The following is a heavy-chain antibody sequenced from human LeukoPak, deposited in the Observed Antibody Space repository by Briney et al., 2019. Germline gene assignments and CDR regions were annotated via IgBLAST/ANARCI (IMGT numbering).Heavy chain of an antibody. D-gene: IGHD6-19*01. J-gene: IGHJ4*02. CDR1: GFTFSTYW. CDR3: ASYAVAGTRVDY. V-gene: IGHV3-7*05. CDR2: IKQDGSEK. Sequence: GGSLRLSCAASGFTFSTYWMSWVRQAPGKGLEWVANIKQDGSEKYYVDSVKGRFTVSRDNAKTSLDLQMNSLRAEDTAVYYCASYAVAGTRVDYWGQGTLVTVSS.